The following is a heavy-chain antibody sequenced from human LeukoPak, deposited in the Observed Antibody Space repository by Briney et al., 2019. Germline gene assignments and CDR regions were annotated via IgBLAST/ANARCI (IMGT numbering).Heavy chain of an antibody. CDR1: GYTFTVYY. V-gene: IGHV1-2*02. Sequence: ASVKVSFKASGYTFTVYYMHWVRQAPGQGLEWMGWINPNSGGTNYAQKFQGRVTMTRDTSISTAYMELSRLRSDDTAVYYCARDYGDYVTTEGRFDYWGQGTLVTVSS. J-gene: IGHJ4*02. CDR2: INPNSGGT. D-gene: IGHD4-17*01. CDR3: ARDYGDYVTTEGRFDY.